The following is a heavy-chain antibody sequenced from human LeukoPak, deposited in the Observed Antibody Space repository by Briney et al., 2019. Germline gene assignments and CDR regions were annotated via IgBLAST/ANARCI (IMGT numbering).Heavy chain of an antibody. CDR1: GGSFSSYY. Sequence: SETLSLTCTVSGGSFSSYYWSWIRQPAGKGLEWIGRIYTSGSTNYNPSLRSRVTMSVDTSKNQFSLKLSSVTAADTAVYYCARSYCSSTSCNPYNWFDPWGQGTLVTVSS. V-gene: IGHV4-4*07. CDR2: IYTSGST. CDR3: ARSYCSSTSCNPYNWFDP. J-gene: IGHJ5*02. D-gene: IGHD2-2*01.